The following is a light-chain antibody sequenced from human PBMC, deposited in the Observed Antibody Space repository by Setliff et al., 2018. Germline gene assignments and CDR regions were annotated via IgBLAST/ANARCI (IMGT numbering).Light chain of an antibody. CDR2: EVS. CDR3: SSYTSSGTDV. CDR1: RSDVGGYNY. J-gene: IGLJ1*01. Sequence: QSVLTQPASVSGSPGQSITISCTGTRSDVGGYNYVSWYQQHPGKVPKLMIYEVSNRPSGVSNRFSGSKSGNTASLTISGLQAEDEADYYCSSYTSSGTDVFGSGTKVTVL. V-gene: IGLV2-14*01.